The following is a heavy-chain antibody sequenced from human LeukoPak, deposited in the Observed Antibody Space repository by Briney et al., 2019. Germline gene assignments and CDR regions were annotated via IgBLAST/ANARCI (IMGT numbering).Heavy chain of an antibody. CDR2: IRYDGSNK. V-gene: IGHV3-30*02. CDR1: GFTFSSYG. J-gene: IGHJ4*02. CDR3: AKDQGSSSYYFDY. D-gene: IGHD6-6*01. Sequence: GGSLRLSCVASGFTFSSYGMHWVRQAPGKGLEWVAFIRYDGSNKYYADSVKGRFTISRDNSKNTLYLQMNSLRAEDTAVYYCAKDQGSSSYYFDYWGQGTLVTVSS.